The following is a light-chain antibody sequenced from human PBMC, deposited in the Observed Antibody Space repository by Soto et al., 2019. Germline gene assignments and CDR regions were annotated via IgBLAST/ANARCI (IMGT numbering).Light chain of an antibody. J-gene: IGKJ5*01. CDR1: QGVSSSY. V-gene: IGKV3-20*01. Sequence: EIVLTHSPGTLSLSPGERATLSCRASQGVSSSYLAWYQQKPGQAPRLLIYGASSRATGIPARFSGSGSGTEFTLTISSLQSEDFAVYYCQQYNNWPPITFGQGTRLEIK. CDR2: GAS. CDR3: QQYNNWPPIT.